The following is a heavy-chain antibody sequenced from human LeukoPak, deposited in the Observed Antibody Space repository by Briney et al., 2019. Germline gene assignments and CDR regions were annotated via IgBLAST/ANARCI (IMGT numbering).Heavy chain of an antibody. J-gene: IGHJ4*02. CDR2: ASGSGGST. CDR1: GFTFSSYA. Sequence: PGGSLRLSCAASGFTFSSYAMSWVRQAPGKGLEWVSSASGSGGSTYYADSVKGRFTISRDNSKNTLYLQVNSLRAEDTAVYYCAKDLGSVVTPPSLDYWGQGTLVTVSS. V-gene: IGHV3-23*01. D-gene: IGHD4-23*01. CDR3: AKDLGSVVTPPSLDY.